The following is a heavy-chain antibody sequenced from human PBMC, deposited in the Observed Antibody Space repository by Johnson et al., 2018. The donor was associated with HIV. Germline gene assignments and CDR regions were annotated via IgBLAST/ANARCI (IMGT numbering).Heavy chain of an antibody. J-gene: IGHJ3*01. CDR1: GFTFSSYA. Sequence: VQLVESGGGLVQPGGSLRLSCAASGFTFSSYAMSWVRQAPGKGLEWVSAISGSGGSTYYADSVRGRFTISRDNSKNTLYLYMNSLRAEDTAVYYCARDLRNSGWSNGFDVWGQGTMVTVSS. CDR3: ARDLRNSGWSNGFDV. CDR2: ISGSGGST. D-gene: IGHD6-19*01. V-gene: IGHV3-23*04.